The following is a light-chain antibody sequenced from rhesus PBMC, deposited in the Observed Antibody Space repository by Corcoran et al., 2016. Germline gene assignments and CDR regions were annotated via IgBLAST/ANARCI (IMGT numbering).Light chain of an antibody. V-gene: IGKV1-69*01. CDR1: QGISNW. CDR3: QQHDNSPYS. CDR2: RAS. J-gene: IGKJ2*01. Sequence: DIQMTQSPSSLSASVGDRVTITCRASQGISNWLAWYQPKPGKAPKLLIYRASNLETGVPSRFSGSGSGTDFTLTISRLQPEDIATYYCQQHDNSPYSFGQGTKVEIK.